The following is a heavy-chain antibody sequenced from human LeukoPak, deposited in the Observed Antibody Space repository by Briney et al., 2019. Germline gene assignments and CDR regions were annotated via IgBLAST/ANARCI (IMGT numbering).Heavy chain of an antibody. D-gene: IGHD2-15*01. Sequence: PSETLSLTCTVSGGSISSSSYYWSWIRQPAGKGLEWIGRIYTSGSTNYNPSLKSRVTMSVDTSKNQFSLKLSSVTAADTAVYYCARVRDYCSGGSCYPDYWGQGTLVTVSS. CDR1: GGSISSSSYY. J-gene: IGHJ4*02. CDR2: IYTSGST. V-gene: IGHV4-61*02. CDR3: ARVRDYCSGGSCYPDY.